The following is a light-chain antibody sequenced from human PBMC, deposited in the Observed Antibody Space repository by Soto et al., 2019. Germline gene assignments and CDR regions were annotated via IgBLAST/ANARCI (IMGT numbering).Light chain of an antibody. V-gene: IGKV1-5*03. J-gene: IGKJ1*01. Sequence: DIRMTQSPSTLSASVGDRVTITCRASQNINNWLAWYQQKPGKAPNLLIYEASSLESGVPSRFGGSRSGTEFTLTISSLQPEDFATYYCQQYNSYSWTFGQGTKVEIK. CDR2: EAS. CDR1: QNINNW. CDR3: QQYNSYSWT.